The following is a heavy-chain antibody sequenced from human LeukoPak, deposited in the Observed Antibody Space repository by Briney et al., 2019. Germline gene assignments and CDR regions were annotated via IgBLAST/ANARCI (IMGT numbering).Heavy chain of an antibody. CDR1: GGSFSGYY. D-gene: IGHD3-10*01. CDR3: ARAYFLGYYYYGMDV. V-gene: IGHV4-34*01. Sequence: SETLSLTCAVYGGSFSGYYWSWIRQPPRKGLEWIGEINHSGSTNYNPSLKSRVTISVDTSKNQFSLKLSSVTAADTAVYYCARAYFLGYYYYGMDVWGQGTTVTVSS. CDR2: INHSGST. J-gene: IGHJ6*02.